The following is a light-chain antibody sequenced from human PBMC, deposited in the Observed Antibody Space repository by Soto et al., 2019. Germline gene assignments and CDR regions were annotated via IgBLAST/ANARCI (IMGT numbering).Light chain of an antibody. CDR2: EVT. Sequence: QSVLTQPASVSGSPGQSIAISCTGTFSDAGGYDYVSWYQQHPDKAPKLMIYEVTKRPSGVSNRFSGSKSGNTASLTISGLQPEDEADYYCSSHTSGSTRVLGSGTKLTVL. CDR3: SSHTSGSTRV. V-gene: IGLV2-14*01. CDR1: FSDAGGYDY. J-gene: IGLJ1*01.